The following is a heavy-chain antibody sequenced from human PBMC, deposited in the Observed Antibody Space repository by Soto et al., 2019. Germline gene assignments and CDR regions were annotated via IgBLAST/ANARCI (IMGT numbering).Heavy chain of an antibody. CDR1: GGSISSYY. J-gene: IGHJ4*02. CDR3: ARQKGKGYYGDYPGYDY. Sequence: SETLSLTCTVSGGSISSYYWSWIRQPPGKGLEWIGYIYYSGSTNYNPSLKSRVTISVDTSKNQFSLKLSSVTAADTAVYYCARQKGKGYYGDYPGYDYWGQGTLVTVSS. D-gene: IGHD4-17*01. V-gene: IGHV4-59*08. CDR2: IYYSGST.